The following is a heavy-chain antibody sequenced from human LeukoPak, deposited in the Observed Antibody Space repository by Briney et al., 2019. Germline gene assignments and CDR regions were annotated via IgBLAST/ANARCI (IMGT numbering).Heavy chain of an antibody. V-gene: IGHV3-30*18. J-gene: IGHJ6*02. CDR3: AKESTAYYYYGMHV. CDR1: GFTFSNYA. D-gene: IGHD2-21*02. Sequence: GGSLRLSCAASGFTFSNYAMHWVRQAPGKGLEWVAVMSYDGTNKYYPDSVKGRFTISRDNSYNTLYLQMDSLTAEDTAVYYCAKESTAYYYYGMHVWGQGTTVTGSS. CDR2: MSYDGTNK.